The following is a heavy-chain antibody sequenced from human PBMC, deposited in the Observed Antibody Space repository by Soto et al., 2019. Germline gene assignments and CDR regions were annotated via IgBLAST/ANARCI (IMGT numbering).Heavy chain of an antibody. CDR1: SGSISSVP. J-gene: IGHJ6*02. Sequence: SLQVSCTAFSGSISSVPFSSGRQDPGEELLWLGGINPFPGTRNYAQEFQGRGTVTADESTRTVYTELTSLRSEDTAVYYCATLVGRGLPARQTSYFYDGFDVWGQGTTVTVSS. CDR3: ATLVGRGLPARQTSYFYDGFDV. V-gene: IGHV1-69*01. CDR2: INPFPGTR. D-gene: IGHD2-8*02.